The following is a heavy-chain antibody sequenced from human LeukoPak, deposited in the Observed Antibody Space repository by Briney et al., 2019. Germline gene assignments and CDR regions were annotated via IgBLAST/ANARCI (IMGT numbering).Heavy chain of an antibody. CDR3: AEGGRGSGMYYFDY. V-gene: IGHV3-43*01. Sequence: GGSLRLSCAASGFTFDDYTMHWVRQAPGKGLEWVSLISWDGGSTYYADSVKGRFTISRDNSKNSLYLQMNSLRTEDTALYYCAEGGRGSGMYYFDYWGQGTLVTVSS. CDR2: ISWDGGST. D-gene: IGHD3-16*01. J-gene: IGHJ4*02. CDR1: GFTFDDYT.